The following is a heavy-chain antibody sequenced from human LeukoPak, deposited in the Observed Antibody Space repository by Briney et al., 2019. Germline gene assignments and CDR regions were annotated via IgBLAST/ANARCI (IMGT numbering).Heavy chain of an antibody. Sequence: GGSLRLSCAASGFTFSSYSMNWVRRAPGKGLEWVSHISTGSSTIYYADSVKGQFTISRDNSKNTLYLQMNSLRAEDTAVYYCARAFSTTAFDYWGQGTLVTVSS. D-gene: IGHD4-17*01. V-gene: IGHV3-48*01. CDR3: ARAFSTTAFDY. CDR2: ISTGSSTI. CDR1: GFTFSSYS. J-gene: IGHJ4*02.